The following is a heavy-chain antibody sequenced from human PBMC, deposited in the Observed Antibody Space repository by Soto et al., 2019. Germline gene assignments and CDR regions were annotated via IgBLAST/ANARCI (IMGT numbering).Heavy chain of an antibody. J-gene: IGHJ4*02. D-gene: IGHD3-16*02. CDR2: IFSNDEK. CDR1: GFSLSNVRMG. CDR3: ARMNYDYVWGTYRPSYFDY. V-gene: IGHV2-26*01. Sequence: QVTLKESGPVLVKPTETLTLTCTVSGFSLSNVRMGVSWIRQPPGKALEWLARIFSNDEKSYSTSLKSRLTISKDTSKSQVVLTMTNMDPVDTATYYCARMNYDYVWGTYRPSYFDYWGQGTLVTVSS.